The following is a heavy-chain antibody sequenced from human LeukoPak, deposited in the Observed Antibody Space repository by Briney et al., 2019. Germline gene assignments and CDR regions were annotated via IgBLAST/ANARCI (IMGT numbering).Heavy chain of an antibody. CDR1: GFTFSSYW. Sequence: GGSLRLSCVTSGFTFSSYWMTWVRQAPGKGLEWVANINQDGHEKNYVDSVKGRFTISRDNPKNSLYLQMNSLRAEDTAVYFCVRDMDVWVQGTTVTVSS. J-gene: IGHJ6*02. CDR2: INQDGHEK. CDR3: VRDMDV. V-gene: IGHV3-7*05.